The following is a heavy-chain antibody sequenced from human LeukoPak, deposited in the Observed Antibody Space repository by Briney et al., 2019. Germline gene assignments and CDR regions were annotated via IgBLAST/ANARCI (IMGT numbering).Heavy chain of an antibody. CDR3: ARVYGDYWYFDL. CDR1: GGSISSGGYY. CDR2: IYYSGST. J-gene: IGHJ2*01. Sequence: SETLSLTCTVSGGSISSGGYYWSWIRQHPGTGLEWIGYIYYSGSTYYNPSLKSRVTISVDTSKNQFSLKLSSVTAADTAVYYCARVYGDYWYFDLWGRGTLVTVSS. V-gene: IGHV4-31*03. D-gene: IGHD4-17*01.